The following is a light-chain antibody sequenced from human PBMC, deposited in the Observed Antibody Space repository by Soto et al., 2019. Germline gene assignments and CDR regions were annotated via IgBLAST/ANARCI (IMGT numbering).Light chain of an antibody. CDR1: RSVASSS. CDR2: GAS. J-gene: IGKJ2*01. CDR3: QQYGSSPYT. Sequence: EIVLTKSPGPLFFSPGERATLSCGASRSVASSSLAWYQQKPGQAPSLLIYGASSRATGIPDRFSGSGSGTDFTLTISRLEPEDFAVYYCQQYGSSPYTFGQGTKLEIK. V-gene: IGKV3-20*01.